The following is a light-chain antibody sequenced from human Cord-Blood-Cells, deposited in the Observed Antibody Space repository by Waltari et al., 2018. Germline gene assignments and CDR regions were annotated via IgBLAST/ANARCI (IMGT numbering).Light chain of an antibody. CDR2: GAS. Sequence: EIVMTQSPATLSVSAGESATLSCRASQSVSSNLAWYQQKPGQAPRLLIYGASTRATGIPARFSGSGSGTECTLTISSLQSEDFAVYYCQQYNNWPLWTFGQGTKVEIK. CDR3: QQYNNWPLWT. J-gene: IGKJ1*01. V-gene: IGKV3-15*01. CDR1: QSVSSN.